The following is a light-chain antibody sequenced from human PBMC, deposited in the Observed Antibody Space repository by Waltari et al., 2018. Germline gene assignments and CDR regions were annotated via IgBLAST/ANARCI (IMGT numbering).Light chain of an antibody. J-gene: IGLJ3*02. CDR1: NNDVGAYQY. CDR2: DVT. CDR3: CSYAGADSLL. V-gene: IGLV2-8*01. Sequence: QSALTQPPSASGSLGQSVTISCTGTNNDVGAYQYVSWYQQYPGKAPQLLIYDVTKRPSGVSDRFSGSKSGRTASLTVSGLQPEDEAIYSCCSYAGADSLLFGGGTKLTVL.